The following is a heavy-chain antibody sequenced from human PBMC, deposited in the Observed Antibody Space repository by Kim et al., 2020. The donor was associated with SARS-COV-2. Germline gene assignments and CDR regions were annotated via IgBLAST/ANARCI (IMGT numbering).Heavy chain of an antibody. Sequence: ASVKVSCKASGYTFTSYYMHWVRQAPGQGLEWMGIINPSGGSTSYAQKFQGRVTMTRDTSTSTVYMELSSLRSEDTAVYYCAREMGIAVAGLGMDVWGQGTTVTVSS. CDR2: INPSGGST. J-gene: IGHJ6*02. D-gene: IGHD6-19*01. V-gene: IGHV1-46*01. CDR1: GYTFTSYY. CDR3: AREMGIAVAGLGMDV.